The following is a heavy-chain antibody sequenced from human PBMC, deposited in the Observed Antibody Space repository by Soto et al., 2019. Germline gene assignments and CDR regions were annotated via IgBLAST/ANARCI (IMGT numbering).Heavy chain of an antibody. CDR2: ISTYNGNT. J-gene: IGHJ3*02. Sequence: QVQLVQSGAEVKKPGASVTVSCKASGYTFTSHGISWVRQAPGQGLEWMGWISTYNGNTNYAQKLQGRVTMTTDTSTTTAYMELRSLRSDDTAVYYCARDAGVTIYTRDTFDMWGQGTMVTVSS. D-gene: IGHD3-10*01. CDR1: GYTFTSHG. CDR3: ARDAGVTIYTRDTFDM. V-gene: IGHV1-18*01.